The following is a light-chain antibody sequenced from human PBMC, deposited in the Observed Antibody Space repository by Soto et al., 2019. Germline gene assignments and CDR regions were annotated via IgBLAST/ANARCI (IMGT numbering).Light chain of an antibody. Sequence: DIQMTQSPSTLSASVGDRVTITCRASQSISSWLAWYQQKPGKAPKLLIYKASSLESGVPSRFSGSGSGTEFTLTISSLQPDDFATYFCQQYDRYSTFGQGTKVDIK. J-gene: IGKJ1*01. V-gene: IGKV1-5*03. CDR1: QSISSW. CDR3: QQYDRYST. CDR2: KAS.